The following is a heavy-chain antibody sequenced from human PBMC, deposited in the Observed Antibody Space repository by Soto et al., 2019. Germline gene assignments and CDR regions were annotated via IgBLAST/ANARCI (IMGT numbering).Heavy chain of an antibody. CDR3: ASDWDDYGDYYYGMDV. V-gene: IGHV4-61*01. D-gene: IGHD4-17*01. CDR1: GGSVSSGSYY. J-gene: IGHJ6*02. CDR2: IYYSGST. Sequence: PSETLSLTCTVSGGSVSSGSYYWSWIRQPPGKGLEWIGYIYYSGSTNYNPSLKSRVTISVDTSKNQFSLKLSSVTAADTAVYYCASDWDDYGDYYYGMDVWGQGTTVTVPS.